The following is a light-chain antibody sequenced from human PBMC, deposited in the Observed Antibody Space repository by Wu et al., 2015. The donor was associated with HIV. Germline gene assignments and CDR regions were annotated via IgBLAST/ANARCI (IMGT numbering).Light chain of an antibody. CDR3: QQYNSYPLT. Sequence: IQLTQSPSSLSASVGDRVTITCRASQGISSYLAWYQQKPGKAPNLLIYAASTLQSGVPSRFSGSGSGTEFTLTISSLQPDDFATYYCQQYNSYPLTFGGGTKVEIK. CDR2: AAS. V-gene: IGKV1-9*01. CDR1: QGISSY. J-gene: IGKJ4*01.